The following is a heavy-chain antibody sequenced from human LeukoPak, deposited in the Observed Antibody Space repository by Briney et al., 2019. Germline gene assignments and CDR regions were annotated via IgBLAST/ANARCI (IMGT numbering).Heavy chain of an antibody. CDR1: GGTFSSYA. D-gene: IGHD3-10*01. Sequence: SVKVSCKASGGTFSSYAISWVRQAPGQGLEWMGRIIPILGIANYAQKFQGRVTITADKSTSTAYMELSSLRSEDTAVYYCASWGYGSNYGMDVWGQGTTVTVSS. V-gene: IGHV1-69*04. CDR3: ASWGYGSNYGMDV. CDR2: IIPILGIA. J-gene: IGHJ6*02.